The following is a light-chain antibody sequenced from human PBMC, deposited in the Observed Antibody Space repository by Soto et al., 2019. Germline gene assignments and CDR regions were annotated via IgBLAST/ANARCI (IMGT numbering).Light chain of an antibody. V-gene: IGKV3-15*01. CDR2: GAS. CDR3: QQFYTWPVT. Sequence: IVMTHSPATLSVSQGERVNFSCRASQNVYTNLAWYQHKPGQAPRLLISGASTGATGIPARFSGSGSGTEFTLTINSLQSEDFAVYYCQQFYTWPVTCGGGNTGDIK. J-gene: IGKJ4*01. CDR1: QNVYTN.